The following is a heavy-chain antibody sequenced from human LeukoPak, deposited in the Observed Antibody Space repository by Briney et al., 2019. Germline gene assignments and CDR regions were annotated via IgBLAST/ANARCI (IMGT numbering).Heavy chain of an antibody. CDR1: GGSISSSNW. V-gene: IGHV4-4*02. CDR2: IFHSGGT. D-gene: IGHD1-26*01. CDR3: SRGGNKWELDNWFDP. Sequence: PSGTLSLTCAVSGGSISSSNWWSGVRQPPGRGLEWIGEIFHSGGTNYNPSLKSRVTISVDKSKNQFSLKLNSVTAADTAVYYCSRGGNKWELDNWFDPWGQGTLVTVSS. J-gene: IGHJ5*02.